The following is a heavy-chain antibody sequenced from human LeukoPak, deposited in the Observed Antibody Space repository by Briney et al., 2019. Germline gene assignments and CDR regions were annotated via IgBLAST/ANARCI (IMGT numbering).Heavy chain of an antibody. V-gene: IGHV3-23*01. CDR1: GFTFSNFL. J-gene: IGHJ4*02. Sequence: GGSLRLSCAASGFTFSNFLMTWVRQAPGKGPEWVSAISGSGGDTYYADSVKGRFTISRDNAKNTLYLQMNSLGAEDTAVYYCARRINYYDSSGYYYVRYFDSWGQGTLVAVSS. CDR3: ARRINYYDSSGYYYVRYFDS. CDR2: ISGSGGDT. D-gene: IGHD3-22*01.